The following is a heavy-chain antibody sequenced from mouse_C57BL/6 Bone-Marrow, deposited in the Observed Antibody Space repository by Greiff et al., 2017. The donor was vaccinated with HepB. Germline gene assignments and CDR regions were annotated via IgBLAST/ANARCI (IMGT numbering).Heavy chain of an antibody. CDR3: ARETATVVADWYFDV. Sequence: EVNLVESGGGLVKPGGSLKLSCAASGFTFSDYGMHWVRQAPEKGLEWVAYISSGSSTIYYADTVKGRFTISRDNSTNTTFLQMTSLRSEDTARYYWARETATVVADWYFDVWGTGTTVTVSS. J-gene: IGHJ1*03. V-gene: IGHV5-17*01. CDR1: GFTFSDYG. CDR2: ISSGSSTI. D-gene: IGHD1-1*01.